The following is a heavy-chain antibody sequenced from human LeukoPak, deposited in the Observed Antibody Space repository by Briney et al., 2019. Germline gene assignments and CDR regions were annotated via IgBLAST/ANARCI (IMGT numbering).Heavy chain of an antibody. V-gene: IGHV4-34*01. CDR3: ARVSYYYDSSGYYY. D-gene: IGHD3-22*01. CDR2: INHSGST. J-gene: IGHJ4*02. CDR1: GVSFSGYY. Sequence: PSETLSLTCAVYGVSFSGYYWSWIRQPPGKGLEWIGEINHSGSTNYNPSLKSRVTISVDTSKNQFSLKLSSVTAADTAVYYCARVSYYYDSSGYYYWGQGTLVTVSS.